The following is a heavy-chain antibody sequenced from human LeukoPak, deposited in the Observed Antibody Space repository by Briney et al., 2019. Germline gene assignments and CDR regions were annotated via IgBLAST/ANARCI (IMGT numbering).Heavy chain of an antibody. Sequence: ASVKVSCKASGYTFTGYYMHWVRQATGQGLEWMGWMNPNSGNTGYAQKFQGRVTMTRNTSISTAYMELSSLRSEDTAVYYCARGNDFWSGYLGDYYYMDVWGKGTTVTVSS. CDR1: GYTFTGYY. J-gene: IGHJ6*03. V-gene: IGHV1-8*02. CDR2: MNPNSGNT. CDR3: ARGNDFWSGYLGDYYYMDV. D-gene: IGHD3-3*01.